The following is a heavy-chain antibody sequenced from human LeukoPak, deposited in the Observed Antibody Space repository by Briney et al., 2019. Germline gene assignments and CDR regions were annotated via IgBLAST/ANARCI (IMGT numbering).Heavy chain of an antibody. CDR1: GYTFTGYY. CDR3: AIRISSGWHDAFDI. V-gene: IGHV1-8*02. D-gene: IGHD6-19*01. Sequence: ASVKVSCKASGYTFTGYYMHWVRQATGQGLEWMGWMNPNSGNTGYAQKFQGRVTMTRNTSISTAYMELSSLRSEDTAVYYCAIRISSGWHDAFDIWGQGTMVTVSS. CDR2: MNPNSGNT. J-gene: IGHJ3*02.